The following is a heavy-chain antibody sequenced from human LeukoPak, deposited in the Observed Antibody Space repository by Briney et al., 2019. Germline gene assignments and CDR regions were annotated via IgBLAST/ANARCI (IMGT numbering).Heavy chain of an antibody. CDR2: VIPIFGTA. D-gene: IGHD2-8*01. CDR1: GGTFSSYA. Sequence: SVKVSCKASGGTFSSYAISWVRQAPGQGPEWMGGVIPIFGTANYAQKFQGRVTITADESTSTAYMELSSLRSEDTAVYYCARVGGYCTNGVVLCRPTAENNWFDPWGQGTLVTVSS. J-gene: IGHJ5*02. CDR3: ARVGGYCTNGVVLCRPTAENNWFDP. V-gene: IGHV1-69*01.